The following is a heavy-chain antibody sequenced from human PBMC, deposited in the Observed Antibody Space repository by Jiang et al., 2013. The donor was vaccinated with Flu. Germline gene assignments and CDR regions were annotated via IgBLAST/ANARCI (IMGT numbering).Heavy chain of an antibody. V-gene: IGHV5-51*01. D-gene: IGHD1-14*01. CDR3: ARRTRFEGSGIYGMDV. J-gene: IGHJ6*04. CDR1: GYSFTSYW. CDR2: IYPGDSDT. Sequence: GAEVKKPGESLKISCKGSGYSFTSYWIGWVRQMPGKGLEWMGIIYPGDSDTRYSPSFQGQVTISADKSISTAYLQWSSLKASDTAMYYCARRTRFEGSGIYGMDVWGKGTTVTVSS.